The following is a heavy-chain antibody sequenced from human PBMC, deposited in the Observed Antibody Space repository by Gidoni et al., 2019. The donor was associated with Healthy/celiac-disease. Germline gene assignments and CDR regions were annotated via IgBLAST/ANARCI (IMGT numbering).Heavy chain of an antibody. CDR3: ANLDMGPAWFDP. Sequence: EVQLLESGGGLVQPGGSMRLACAASGFTFSSSAMSWVRQAPGKGLEWVSAISGSGGSTYYADSVKGRFTISRDNSKNTLYLQMNSLRAEDTAVYYCANLDMGPAWFDPWGQGTLVTVSS. D-gene: IGHD2-2*01. V-gene: IGHV3-23*01. CDR1: GFTFSSSA. CDR2: ISGSGGST. J-gene: IGHJ5*02.